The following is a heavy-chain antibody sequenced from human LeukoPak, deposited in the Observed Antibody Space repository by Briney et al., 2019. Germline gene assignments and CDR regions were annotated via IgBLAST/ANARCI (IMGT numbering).Heavy chain of an antibody. D-gene: IGHD2-15*01. CDR3: ARDQPHCSGGSCYPGGAFDI. J-gene: IGHJ3*02. CDR2: INPTGGST. CDR1: GYTFTSHY. V-gene: IGHV1-46*01. Sequence: ASVKVSCRASGYTFTSHYLHWVRQAPGPGRELKSIINPTGGSTSYAQKFQGRVTMTRDTSTSTVYMELSSLRSEDTAVYYCARDQPHCSGGSCYPGGAFDIWGQGTMVTVSS.